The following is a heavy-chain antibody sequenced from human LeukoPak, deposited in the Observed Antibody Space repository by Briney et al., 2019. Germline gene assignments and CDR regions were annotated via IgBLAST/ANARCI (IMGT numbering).Heavy chain of an antibody. V-gene: IGHV3-30*02. CDR1: GFTFSSYG. Sequence: GGSLRLSCPASGFTFSSYGMEWVRQAPGKGLEWVAFIDYDVSNKHHRDSVKGRVTLSRDNSNNTLYLEMNSLRAEDTAVYYCAKDRGPDGHRAFDVWGQGTMVTVSS. CDR3: AKDRGPDGHRAFDV. J-gene: IGHJ3*01. D-gene: IGHD5-24*01. CDR2: IDYDVSNK.